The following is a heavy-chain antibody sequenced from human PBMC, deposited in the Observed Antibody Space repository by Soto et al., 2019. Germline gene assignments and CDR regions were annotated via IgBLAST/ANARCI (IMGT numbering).Heavy chain of an antibody. J-gene: IGHJ5*02. Sequence: GGSLRLSCAASGFNFTNHWMHWVRQAPGKGLVWVSLITSDGKSKAYAESVKGRFAISRDNAKNTVYLQMNGLTVEDTAVYYCARESGDWPLNWFDPWGQGTLATVSS. CDR3: ARESGDWPLNWFDP. CDR2: ITSDGKSK. CDR1: GFNFTNHW. V-gene: IGHV3-74*01. D-gene: IGHD2-21*02.